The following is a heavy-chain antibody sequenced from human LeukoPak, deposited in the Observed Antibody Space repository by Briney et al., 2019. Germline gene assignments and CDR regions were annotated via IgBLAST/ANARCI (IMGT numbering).Heavy chain of an antibody. D-gene: IGHD5-12*01. V-gene: IGHV1-18*04. Sequence: ASVKVSCKASGYTFTGYYMHWVRQAPGQGLEWMGWISAYNGNTNYAQKLQGRVTMTTDTSTSTAYMELRSLRSDDTAVYYCASWATDDYYGMDVWGQGTTVTVSS. J-gene: IGHJ6*02. CDR2: ISAYNGNT. CDR1: GYTFTGYY. CDR3: ASWATDDYYGMDV.